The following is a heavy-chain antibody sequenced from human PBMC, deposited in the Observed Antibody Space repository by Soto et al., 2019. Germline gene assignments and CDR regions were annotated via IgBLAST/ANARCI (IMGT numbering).Heavy chain of an antibody. CDR3: ARILFGRSVAGGYFYMDV. Sequence: HVTLKESGPVLVKPTETLTLTCTVSGFSLSNGKVGVSWIRQPPGKALEWLAHIFSNDEKSYRTSLKSRLTISEDTDKSQVVLTMTNVDPVDTATYYCARILFGRSVAGGYFYMDVWGKGTTVTVSS. V-gene: IGHV2-26*01. CDR2: IFSNDEK. J-gene: IGHJ6*03. D-gene: IGHD6-19*01. CDR1: GFSLSNGKVG.